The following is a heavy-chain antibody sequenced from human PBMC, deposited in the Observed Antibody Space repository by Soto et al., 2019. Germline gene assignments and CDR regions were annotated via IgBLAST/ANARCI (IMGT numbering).Heavy chain of an antibody. CDR3: ARLRYFDWLLSSGWFDP. CDR1: GFTFSSYW. J-gene: IGHJ5*02. Sequence: GGSLRLSCAASGFTFSSYWMHWVRQAPGKGLVWVSRINSDGSSTSYADSVKGRFTISRDNAKNTLYLQMNSLRAEDTAVYYCARLRYFDWLLSSGWFDPWGQGTLVTVSS. CDR2: INSDGSST. D-gene: IGHD3-9*01. V-gene: IGHV3-74*01.